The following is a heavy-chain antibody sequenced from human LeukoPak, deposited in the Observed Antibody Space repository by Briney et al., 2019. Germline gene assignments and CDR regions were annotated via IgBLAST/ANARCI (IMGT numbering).Heavy chain of an antibody. D-gene: IGHD3-3*02. CDR3: ARLSKVYGMDV. CDR2: IYYSGST. V-gene: IGHV4-39*07. Sequence: PSETLSLTCTVSGGSIGSTRYYWGWIRQPPGKGLEWIGSIYYSGSTYYNPSLKSRVTISVDTSKNQFSLKLSSVTAAVTAVYYCARLSKVYGMDVWGQGTTVTVSS. J-gene: IGHJ6*02. CDR1: GGSIGSTRYY.